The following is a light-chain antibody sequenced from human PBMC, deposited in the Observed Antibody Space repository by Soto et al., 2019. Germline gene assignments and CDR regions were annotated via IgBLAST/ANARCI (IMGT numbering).Light chain of an antibody. CDR2: DVS. Sequence: QSALTQPASVSGSPGQSITISCTGTSSDVGGYNYVSWYQQHPGKAPKLMIYDVSNRPSGVSNRFSGSKSGNTASLTISGLQAEDEADYYCSSYTSRSTTQVGFGGGTKVTVL. CDR3: SSYTSRSTTQVG. CDR1: SSDVGGYNY. V-gene: IGLV2-14*01. J-gene: IGLJ2*01.